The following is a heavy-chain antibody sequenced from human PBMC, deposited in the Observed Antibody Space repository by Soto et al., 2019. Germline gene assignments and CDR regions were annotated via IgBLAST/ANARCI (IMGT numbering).Heavy chain of an antibody. CDR1: GGSISSYY. Sequence: KSSETLSLTCTVSGGSISSYYWSWIRQSAGKRLEWIGRINPSGSTNYNPSLKSRVTMSLDTSKNQLSLRLSSVTAADTAVYYCARDTSRGYTYDYWGQGTLVTVSS. D-gene: IGHD5-18*01. J-gene: IGHJ4*02. CDR2: INPSGST. V-gene: IGHV4-4*07. CDR3: ARDTSRGYTYDY.